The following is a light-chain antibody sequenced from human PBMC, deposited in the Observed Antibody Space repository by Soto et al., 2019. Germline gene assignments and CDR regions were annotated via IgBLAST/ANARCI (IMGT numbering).Light chain of an antibody. Sequence: ILLTQSPGTLFFSPVKKDALSCISRQSVGGNSLAWYQQKPGQAPRLLIYGAFTRATGLPDRFSGSGSGTDFTLTISRLEPEDFAVYYCQQYGTSPKTFGQGTKVDIK. CDR1: QSVGGNS. CDR3: QQYGTSPKT. CDR2: GAF. J-gene: IGKJ1*01. V-gene: IGKV3-20*01.